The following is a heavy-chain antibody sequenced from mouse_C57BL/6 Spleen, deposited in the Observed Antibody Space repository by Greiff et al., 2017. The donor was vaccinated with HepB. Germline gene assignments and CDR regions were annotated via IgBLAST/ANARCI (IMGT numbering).Heavy chain of an antibody. Sequence: EVQLQQSGPVLVKPGASVKMSCKASGYTFTDYYMNWVKQSHGKSLEWIGVINPYNGGTSYNQKFKGKATLTVDKSSSTAYMELNSLTSEDSAVYYCARVEAGSSPYWYFDVWGTGTTVTVSS. CDR1: GYTFTDYY. CDR2: INPYNGGT. D-gene: IGHD1-1*01. CDR3: ARVEAGSSPYWYFDV. J-gene: IGHJ1*03. V-gene: IGHV1-19*01.